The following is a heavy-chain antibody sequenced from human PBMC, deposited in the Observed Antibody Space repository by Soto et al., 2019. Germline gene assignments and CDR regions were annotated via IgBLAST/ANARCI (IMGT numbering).Heavy chain of an antibody. CDR1: GYSFPSDW. CDR3: SCTPPSSKSYGDYPYGMDI. Sequence: PGESLKISCKGSGYSFPSDWIGWVRQMPGKGLEWMGSIYPADSDTRYSPSFQGQVTISADKSIRTAYLEWSSLKASDSGIYYCSCTPPSSKSYGDYPYGMDIWGQGTMVTVSS. D-gene: IGHD3-16*01. CDR2: IYPADSDT. J-gene: IGHJ6*02. V-gene: IGHV5-51*01.